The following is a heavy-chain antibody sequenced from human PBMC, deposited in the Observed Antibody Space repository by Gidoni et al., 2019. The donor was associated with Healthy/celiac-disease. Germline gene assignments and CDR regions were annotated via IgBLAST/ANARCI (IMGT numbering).Heavy chain of an antibody. Sequence: GFTFSSYAMHWVRQAPGKGLEWVAVISYDGSNKYYADSVKGRFTISRDNSKNTLYLQMNSLRAEDTAVYYCARTKTAALWYFELWGRGTLVTVSS. CDR3: ARTKTAALWYFEL. CDR1: GFTFSSYA. D-gene: IGHD6-13*01. CDR2: ISYDGSNK. V-gene: IGHV3-30-3*01. J-gene: IGHJ2*01.